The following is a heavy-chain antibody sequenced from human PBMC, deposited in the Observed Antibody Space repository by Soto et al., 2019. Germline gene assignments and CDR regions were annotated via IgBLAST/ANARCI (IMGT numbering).Heavy chain of an antibody. D-gene: IGHD3-16*02. V-gene: IGHV1-69*13. CDR3: ARMITFGGVIVSYYGMDV. J-gene: IGHJ6*02. Sequence: AASVKVSCKASGGTFSSYAISWVRQAPGQGLEWMGGIIPIFGTANYAQKFQGRVTITADESTSTAYMELSSLRSEDTAVYYCARMITFGGVIVSYYGMDVWGQGTTVTVSS. CDR2: IIPIFGTA. CDR1: GGTFSSYA.